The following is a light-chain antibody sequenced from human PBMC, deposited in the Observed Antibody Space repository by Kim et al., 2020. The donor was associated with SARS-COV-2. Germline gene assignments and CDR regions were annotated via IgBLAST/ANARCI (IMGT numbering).Light chain of an antibody. CDR3: LQTSTLPYT. CDR1: QSIGTN. J-gene: IGKJ2*01. V-gene: IGKV6D-21*02. CDR2: FAS. Sequence: SVTQKEKVTITCRASQSIGTNFHWYQQKPDQSPRLLIKFASQSISGVPSRFSGSGSGTDFTLTVNSLEAEDAAAYYCLQTSTLPYTFGQGTKLEI.